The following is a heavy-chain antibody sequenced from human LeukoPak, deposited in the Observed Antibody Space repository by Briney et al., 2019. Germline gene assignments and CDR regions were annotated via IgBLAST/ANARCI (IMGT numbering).Heavy chain of an antibody. J-gene: IGHJ3*02. CDR3: ARPLEMATVTDAFDI. V-gene: IGHV4-39*01. D-gene: IGHD5-24*01. CDR1: VGSINSSSYY. Sequence: SETLSLTCTVSVGSINSSSYYWGWIRQPPGKGLEYIGSIYYSGNAYHNPSLKSRLTISVDTSKNQFSLKLTSVTAADTAVYYCARPLEMATVTDAFDIWGQGTVVTVSS. CDR2: IYYSGNA.